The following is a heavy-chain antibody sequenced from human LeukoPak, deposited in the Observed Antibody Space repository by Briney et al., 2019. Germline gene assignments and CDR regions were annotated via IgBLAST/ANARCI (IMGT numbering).Heavy chain of an antibody. V-gene: IGHV1-69*13. J-gene: IGHJ4*02. Sequence: GASVTVSCTASGGTFSSYAISWVRQAPGQGLEWMGGIIPIFGTANYAQKFQGRVTITADESTSTAYMELNSLRSEDTAVYYCARLGKAMVIDYWGQGTLVTVSS. CDR1: GGTFSSYA. CDR3: ARLGKAMVIDY. CDR2: IIPIFGTA. D-gene: IGHD5-18*01.